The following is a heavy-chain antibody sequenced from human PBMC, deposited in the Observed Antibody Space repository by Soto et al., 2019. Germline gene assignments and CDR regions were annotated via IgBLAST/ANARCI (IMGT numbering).Heavy chain of an antibody. V-gene: IGHV3-23*01. CDR2: ITGNGDTT. CDR3: AKIDGYFDY. CDR1: GFTFINTG. J-gene: IGHJ4*02. D-gene: IGHD3-22*01. Sequence: GGSLRLSCAGSGFTFINTGMSWVRQAPGQGLEWVSAITGNGDTTYYADSVKGRFTISRDNSKSTLYLQMNSLRTEDTAVYYCAKIDGYFDYWGQGTLVTVSS.